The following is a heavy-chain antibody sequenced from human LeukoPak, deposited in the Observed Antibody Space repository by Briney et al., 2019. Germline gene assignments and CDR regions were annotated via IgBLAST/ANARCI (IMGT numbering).Heavy chain of an antibody. CDR3: ARESLPLYSSSQSRYFDY. V-gene: IGHV1-46*01. CDR1: GYTFTSYY. Sequence: ASVKVSCKASGYTFTSYYMHWVRQAPGQGLEWMGIINPSGGRTSDAQKFQGRVTMTRDTSTSTVYMEVSSLRAEDTAVYHCARESLPLYSSSQSRYFDYGGQGTLVTVSS. CDR2: INPSGGRT. J-gene: IGHJ4*02. D-gene: IGHD6-13*01.